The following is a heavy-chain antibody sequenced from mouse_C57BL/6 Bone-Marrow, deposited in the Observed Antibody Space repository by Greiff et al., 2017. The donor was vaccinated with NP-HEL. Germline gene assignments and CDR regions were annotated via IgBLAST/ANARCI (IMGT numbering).Heavy chain of an antibody. D-gene: IGHD2-14*01. V-gene: IGHV14-3*01. J-gene: IGHJ3*01. Sequence: VHVKQSVAELVRPGASVKLSCTASGFNIKNTYMHWVKQRPEQGLEWIGRIDPANGNTKYAPKFQGKATITADTSSNTAYLQLSSLTSEDTAIYYCARRGYYYRDWFAYWGQGTLVTVSA. CDR1: GFNIKNTY. CDR3: ARRGYYYRDWFAY. CDR2: IDPANGNT.